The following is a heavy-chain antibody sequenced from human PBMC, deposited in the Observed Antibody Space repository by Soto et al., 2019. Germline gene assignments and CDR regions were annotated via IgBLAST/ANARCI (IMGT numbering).Heavy chain of an antibody. CDR2: IYHSGST. CDR1: GGSISSGGYS. Sequence: SETLSLTCAVSGGSISSGGYSWSWIRQPPGKGLEWIGYIYHSGSTYYNPSLKSRVTISVDRSKNQFSLKLSSVTAADTAVYYCARCIAAAGFDYWGQGTLVTVSS. V-gene: IGHV4-30-2*01. D-gene: IGHD6-13*01. J-gene: IGHJ4*02. CDR3: ARCIAAAGFDY.